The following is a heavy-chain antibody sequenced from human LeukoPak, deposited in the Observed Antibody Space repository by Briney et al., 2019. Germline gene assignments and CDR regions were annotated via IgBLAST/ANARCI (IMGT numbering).Heavy chain of an antibody. D-gene: IGHD3-3*01. V-gene: IGHV3-48*01. Sequence: GGSLRLSCAASGFTFSDYSMDWVRQTPGGGLEWVSYISDTGHAIYYADSVKGRFTISRDNSKNTLYLQMNSLRAEDTAVYYCARDAKNDFWSGYYWRYYYYYYGMDVWGQGTTVTVSS. CDR1: GFTFSDYS. J-gene: IGHJ6*02. CDR2: ISDTGHAI. CDR3: ARDAKNDFWSGYYWRYYYYYYGMDV.